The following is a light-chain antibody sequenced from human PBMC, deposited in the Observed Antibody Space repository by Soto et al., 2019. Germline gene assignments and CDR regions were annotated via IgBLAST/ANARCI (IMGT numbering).Light chain of an antibody. V-gene: IGKV3-15*01. CDR3: QHYNSYSEA. Sequence: EIVMTHSPATLSVSPGERATLSCMASQSVSSNLAWYQQKPGQAPSLLIYGASTRATGTPARFSGSGSGTEFTLTISSLQPDDFATYYCQHYNSYSEAFAQGTKVDIK. CDR2: GAS. CDR1: QSVSSN. J-gene: IGKJ1*01.